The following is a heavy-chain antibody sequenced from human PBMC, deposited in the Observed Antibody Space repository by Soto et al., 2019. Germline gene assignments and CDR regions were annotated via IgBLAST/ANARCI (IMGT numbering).Heavy chain of an antibody. Sequence: GGSLRLSCAASGFTFSSYRMNWVRQAPGKGLEWVSYSSSSSSTIYYADSVKGRFTISRGNAKNSLYLQMNSLRDEDTAVYYCARDLNSDYDFWSGYSDYYYYYGMDVWGQGTTVTVSS. CDR1: GFTFSSYR. V-gene: IGHV3-48*02. D-gene: IGHD3-3*01. CDR2: SSSSSSTI. CDR3: ARDLNSDYDFWSGYSDYYYYYGMDV. J-gene: IGHJ6*02.